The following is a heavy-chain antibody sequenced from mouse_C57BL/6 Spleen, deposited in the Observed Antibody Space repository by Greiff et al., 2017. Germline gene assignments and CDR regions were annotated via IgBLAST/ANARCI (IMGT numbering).Heavy chain of an antibody. V-gene: IGHV5-9*01. CDR2: ISGGGGNT. CDR3: ARLGDGYFQTFDY. CDR1: GFTFSSYT. D-gene: IGHD2-3*01. Sequence: EVKVVESGGGLVKPGGSLKLSCAASGFTFSSYTMSWVRQTPEKRLAWVATISGGGGNTYYPDSVKGRFTISRDNAKNTLYLQRSSLRSEDTALYYCARLGDGYFQTFDYWGKGTTLTVSS. J-gene: IGHJ2*01.